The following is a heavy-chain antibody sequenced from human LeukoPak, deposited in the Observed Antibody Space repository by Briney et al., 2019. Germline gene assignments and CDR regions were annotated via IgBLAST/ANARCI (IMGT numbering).Heavy chain of an antibody. Sequence: PSETLSLTCAVYGGSFSSYYWSWIRQPPGKGLEWIGEINHSGSTNYNPSLKSRVTISVDTSKNQFSLKLSSVTAADTAVYYCAREQMVRGVIISYYYGMDVWGQGTTVTVSS. D-gene: IGHD3-10*01. CDR3: AREQMVRGVIISYYYGMDV. CDR1: GGSFSSYY. CDR2: INHSGST. V-gene: IGHV4-34*01. J-gene: IGHJ6*02.